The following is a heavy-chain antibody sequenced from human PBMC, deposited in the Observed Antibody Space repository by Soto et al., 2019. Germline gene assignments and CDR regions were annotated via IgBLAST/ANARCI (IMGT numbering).Heavy chain of an antibody. D-gene: IGHD3-3*01. J-gene: IGHJ5*02. CDR3: ARVSGGSIFGVVPRFDP. V-gene: IGHV4-34*01. CDR2: INHSGST. CDR1: GGSFSGYY. Sequence: SSETLSLTCAVYGGSFSGYYWTWIRQPPGTGLEWIGEINHSGSTNYNPSLKSRVTISVDTSKNQFSLKLTSVTAADTAVYYCARVSGGSIFGVVPRFDPWGQGTLVTVSS.